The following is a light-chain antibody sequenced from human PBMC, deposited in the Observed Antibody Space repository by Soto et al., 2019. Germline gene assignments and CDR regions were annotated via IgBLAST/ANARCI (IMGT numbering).Light chain of an antibody. CDR3: QQRSNWPPLIT. CDR1: ESVSSSY. Sequence: EIVITQSPAPLSVSPGERATLSCRAGESVSSSYLAWYQQKPGQAPRLLIYDASTRATGIPARFSGSGSGTDFTLTIGSLEPEDFAVYYCQQRSNWPPLITFGQGTRLEI. CDR2: DAS. J-gene: IGKJ5*01. V-gene: IGKV3D-20*02.